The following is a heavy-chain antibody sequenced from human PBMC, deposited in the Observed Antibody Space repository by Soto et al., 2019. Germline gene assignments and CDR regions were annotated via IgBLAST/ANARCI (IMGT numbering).Heavy chain of an antibody. J-gene: IGHJ6*02. V-gene: IGHV3-23*01. Sequence: GGSLRLSCAASGFPFITSAMNWVRQAPGKGLEWVSIISGTSDAVHYAESVKGRFTSSRDNSRNTLYLQMNSLRAEDTAVYYCGKYSGSYPVYNGMNVWGQGTTVTVSS. CDR1: GFPFITSA. CDR3: GKYSGSYPVYNGMNV. CDR2: ISGTSDAV. D-gene: IGHD1-26*01.